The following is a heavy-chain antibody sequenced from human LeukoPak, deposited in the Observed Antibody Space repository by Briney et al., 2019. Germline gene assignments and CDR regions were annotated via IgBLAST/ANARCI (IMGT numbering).Heavy chain of an antibody. CDR3: ARGISYYDSSGYYNNWFDP. Sequence: SETLSLTCAVSGGSISSGGYSWSWIRQPPGKDLEWIGYIYHSGSTYYNPSLKSRVTISVDRSKNQFSLKLSSVTAADTAVYYCARGISYYDSSGYYNNWFDPWGQGTLVTASS. J-gene: IGHJ5*02. CDR2: IYHSGST. V-gene: IGHV4-30-2*01. D-gene: IGHD3-22*01. CDR1: GGSISSGGYS.